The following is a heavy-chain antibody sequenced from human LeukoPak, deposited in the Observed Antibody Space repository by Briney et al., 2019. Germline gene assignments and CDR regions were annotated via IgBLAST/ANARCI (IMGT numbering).Heavy chain of an antibody. D-gene: IGHD3-3*01. J-gene: IGHJ5*02. CDR3: ARVEWLLYRSGGANWFDP. CDR1: GGTFSGYA. CDR2: IIPIFGTA. V-gene: IGHV1-69*05. Sequence: ASVKVSCKASGGTFSGYAISWVRQAPGQGLEWMGGIIPIFGTANYAQKFQGRVTITTDESTSTAYMELSSLRSEDTAVYYCARVEWLLYRSGGANWFDPWGQGTLVTVSS.